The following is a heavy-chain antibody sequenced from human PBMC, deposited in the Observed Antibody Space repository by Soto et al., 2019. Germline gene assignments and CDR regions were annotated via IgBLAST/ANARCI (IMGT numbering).Heavy chain of an antibody. V-gene: IGHV4-38-2*01. CDR3: ARYAEDYYDGMDV. CDR1: GYSIDSGYY. Sequence: SETLSLTCAVSGYSIDSGYYWGWIRQPPGKGLEWIGNIYHSGSTYYNPSLKSRVTISIDTSKNQFSLKVTSVTAADTAVYYCARYAEDYYDGMDVWGQGTTVPVSS. J-gene: IGHJ6*02. CDR2: IYHSGST.